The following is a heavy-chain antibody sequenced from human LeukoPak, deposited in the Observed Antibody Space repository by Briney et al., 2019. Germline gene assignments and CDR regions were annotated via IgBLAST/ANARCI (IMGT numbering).Heavy chain of an antibody. CDR1: GLTVSSNY. D-gene: IGHD1-26*01. V-gene: IGHV3-66*02. Sequence: PGGSLRLSCATSGLTVSSNYMNWVRQAPGKGLEWVSVIYSGGSTYYADSVKGRFTISRDNSKNTLYLQMNSLRAEDTAMYYCARDGIVGADRSFDIWGQGTMVTVSS. CDR2: IYSGGST. J-gene: IGHJ3*02. CDR3: ARDGIVGADRSFDI.